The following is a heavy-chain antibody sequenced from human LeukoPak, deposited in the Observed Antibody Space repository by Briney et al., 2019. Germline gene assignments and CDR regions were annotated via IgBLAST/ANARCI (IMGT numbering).Heavy chain of an antibody. CDR2: ISGSGHDI. J-gene: IGHJ5*01. Sequence: GGSLRLSCAASGFTFSDSYMTWVRQAPGKGVEWVAYISGSGHDINYSDSVKGRFTISRNNAKNSLYLQMSSLRVEDTAVYYCTRDPRHFDSCGQGTLVTVSS. D-gene: IGHD6-6*01. CDR3: TRDPRHFDS. V-gene: IGHV3-11*04. CDR1: GFTFSDSY.